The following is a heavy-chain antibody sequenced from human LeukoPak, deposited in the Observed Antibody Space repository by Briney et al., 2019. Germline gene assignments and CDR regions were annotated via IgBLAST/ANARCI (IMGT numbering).Heavy chain of an antibody. CDR3: AKSGSFWNHDY. CDR1: GFTFDDYA. CDR2: ISWNSGSI. V-gene: IGHV3-9*01. D-gene: IGHD1-1*01. Sequence: GRSLRLSCAASGFTFDDYAMHWVRQAPGKGLEWVSGISWNSGSIGYADSVKGRFTISRDNAKNSLYLQMNSLRAEDTAVYYCAKSGSFWNHDYWGQGTLVTVSS. J-gene: IGHJ4*02.